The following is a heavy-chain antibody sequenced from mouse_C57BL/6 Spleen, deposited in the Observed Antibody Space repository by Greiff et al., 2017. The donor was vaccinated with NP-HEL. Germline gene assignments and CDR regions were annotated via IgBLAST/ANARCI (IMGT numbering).Heavy chain of an antibody. CDR1: GYTFTSYW. CDR2: IHPNSGST. D-gene: IGHD1-1*01. CDR3: AKEVKITTVRRGYYFDY. J-gene: IGHJ2*01. Sequence: VQLQQSGAELVKPGASVKLSCKASGYTFTSYWMHWVKQRPGQGLEWIGMIHPNSGSTNYNEKFKSKATLTVDKSSSTAYMQLSSLTSEDSAVYYCAKEVKITTVRRGYYFDYWGQGTTLTVSS. V-gene: IGHV1-64*01.